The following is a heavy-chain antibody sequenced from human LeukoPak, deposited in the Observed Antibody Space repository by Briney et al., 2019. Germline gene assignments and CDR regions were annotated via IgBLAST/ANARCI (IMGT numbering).Heavy chain of an antibody. V-gene: IGHV3-21*01. CDR2: ITSGSRYI. Sequence: PGGSLRLSCAASGFTFSNYSMNWVRQAPGKGLEWVSSITSGSRYIYYADSVKGRFTISRDNAKNSLYLQMSSLRAEDTAVYYCARVKNHRGIAVADSDYWGQGTLVTVSS. CDR3: ARVKNHRGIAVADSDY. CDR1: GFTFSNYS. J-gene: IGHJ4*02. D-gene: IGHD6-13*01.